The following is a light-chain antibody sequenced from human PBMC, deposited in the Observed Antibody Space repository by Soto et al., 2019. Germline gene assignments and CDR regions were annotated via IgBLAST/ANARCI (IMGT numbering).Light chain of an antibody. V-gene: IGKV3-20*01. Sequence: EIVWTQSPGTLSLSPGERATLSCRASQSVSSSYLAWYQQKPGQAPRLLIYGASSRATGIPDRFSGSGCGTDFTLTISRLEPEDFAVYYCQQYGSSPRTFGQGTKLEIK. J-gene: IGKJ2*01. CDR2: GAS. CDR1: QSVSSSY. CDR3: QQYGSSPRT.